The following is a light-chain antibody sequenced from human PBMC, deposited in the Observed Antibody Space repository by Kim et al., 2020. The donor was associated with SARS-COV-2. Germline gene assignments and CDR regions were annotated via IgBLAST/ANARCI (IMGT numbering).Light chain of an antibody. CDR2: ATS. J-gene: IGKJ2*01. V-gene: IGKV1-16*02. Sequence: SASVGDRVTITCRASQDISYSLAWFQQKPGKAPKPLIYATSTLHNGVPSKFSGGGFGTDFTLTITSLQPEDFATYYCQQYTSMPYTFGQGTKLEI. CDR3: QQYTSMPYT. CDR1: QDISYS.